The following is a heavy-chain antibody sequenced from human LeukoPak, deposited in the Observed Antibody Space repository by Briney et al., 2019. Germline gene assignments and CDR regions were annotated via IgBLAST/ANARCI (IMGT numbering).Heavy chain of an antibody. D-gene: IGHD1-26*01. V-gene: IGHV4-38-2*02. J-gene: IGHJ6*03. Sequence: SETLSLTCNVSGYSISSGYYWGWIRQSPGQGLEWIGEIYHSGSTNYNPSLKSRVTISVDTSKNQFSLRLSSVTAADTAVYYCARRAVEATFYYYYYMDVWGKGTTVTIS. CDR1: GYSISSGYY. CDR2: IYHSGST. CDR3: ARRAVEATFYYYYYMDV.